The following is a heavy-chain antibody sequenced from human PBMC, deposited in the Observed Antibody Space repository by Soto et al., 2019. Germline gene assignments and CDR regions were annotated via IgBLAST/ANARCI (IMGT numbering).Heavy chain of an antibody. CDR1: GFTFSSYA. Sequence: GGSLRLSCAASGFTFSSYAMSWVRQAPGKGLEWVSAISGSGGDTYYADSVKGRFTISRDNSKNTLYLQMNSLRADDTAVYHCGKDYAPLNYGDYMYWGQGTLVTVSS. V-gene: IGHV3-23*01. CDR3: GKDYAPLNYGDYMY. CDR2: ISGSGGDT. J-gene: IGHJ4*02. D-gene: IGHD4-17*01.